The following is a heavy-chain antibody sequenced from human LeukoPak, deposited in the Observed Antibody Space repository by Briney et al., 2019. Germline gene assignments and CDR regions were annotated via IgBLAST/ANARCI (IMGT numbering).Heavy chain of an antibody. CDR2: TDTTGNYI. CDR1: GFTFCNYG. CDR3: ARGRSTTLLRGVAMSDGFDI. D-gene: IGHD3-10*01. J-gene: IGHJ3*02. Sequence: RGCLRLSCEPPGFTFCNYGVNSVREAPGKGLEWVSFTDTTGNYIYYGDSVKGRFTISRDNARNLLFMQMNGLRAEDTAVYYCARGRSTTLLRGVAMSDGFDIWGQGAMVAVSS. V-gene: IGHV3-21*06.